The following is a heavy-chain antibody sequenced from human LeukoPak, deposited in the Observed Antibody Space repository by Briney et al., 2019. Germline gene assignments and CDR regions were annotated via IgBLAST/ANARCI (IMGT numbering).Heavy chain of an antibody. V-gene: IGHV3-64*01. CDR3: AREQAYYDFDY. CDR1: GFTFSGYA. J-gene: IGHJ4*02. Sequence: PGGSLTLSCAASGFTFSGYAMHWVRQAPGKGLQFVSGITTDGHSAYYANSVKGRFTMSRDNSRNTLYLQMDSLRAEDMAVYYCAREQAYYDFDYWGQGTLVTVPS. D-gene: IGHD3-3*01. CDR2: ITTDGHSA.